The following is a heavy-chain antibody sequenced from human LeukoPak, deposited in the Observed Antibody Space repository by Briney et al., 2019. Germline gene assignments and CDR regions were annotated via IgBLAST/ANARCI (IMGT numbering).Heavy chain of an antibody. Sequence: GGSLRLSCAASGFTFDDYTMHWVRQAPGKGLEWVSGIRGDGVTTYYADSVKGRFTISRDNSKNTLYLQMNSLRAEDTAVYYCAKAKHGYGSGSYSKVTFDYWGQGTLVTVSS. D-gene: IGHD3-10*01. V-gene: IGHV3-23*01. J-gene: IGHJ4*02. CDR3: AKAKHGYGSGSYSKVTFDY. CDR2: IRGDGVTT. CDR1: GFTFDDYT.